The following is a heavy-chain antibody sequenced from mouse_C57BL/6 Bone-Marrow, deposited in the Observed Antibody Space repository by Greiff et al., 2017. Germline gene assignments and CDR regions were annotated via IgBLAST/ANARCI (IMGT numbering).Heavy chain of an antibody. J-gene: IGHJ3*01. CDR1: GFTFSSYG. V-gene: IGHV5-6*01. D-gene: IGHD1-1*01. Sequence: EVQVVESGGDLVKPGGSLKLSCAASGFTFSSYGMSWVRQTPDKRLEWVATISSGGSYTYYPDSVKGRFTISRDNAKNTLYLQMSSLKSEDTAMYYYATYYGSSPAWFAYWGQGTLVTVSA. CDR3: ATYYGSSPAWFAY. CDR2: ISSGGSYT.